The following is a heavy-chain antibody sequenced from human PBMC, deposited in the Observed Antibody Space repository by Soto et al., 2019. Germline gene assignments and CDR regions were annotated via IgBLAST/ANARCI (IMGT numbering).Heavy chain of an antibody. CDR2: VYYSGST. Sequence: PSETLSLTCTVSGGSISDYYWSWFRQAPGKGLDWIGYVYYSGSTNYNPPLQSRVTMSVDTSKNQFSLKLSSVTAADTAVYYCARQAIDWGQGTLVTVSS. J-gene: IGHJ4*02. CDR1: GGSISDYY. CDR3: ARQAID. V-gene: IGHV4-59*08.